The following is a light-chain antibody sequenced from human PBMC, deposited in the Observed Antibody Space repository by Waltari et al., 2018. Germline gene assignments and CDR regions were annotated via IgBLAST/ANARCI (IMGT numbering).Light chain of an antibody. CDR2: GAS. V-gene: IGKV3-20*01. Sequence: EIVLTQSPGTLSLSLGERATVSCRASQSVSRALAWYQQKPGQAPRRLLYGASTRATGSPDRFSGSGSGTDFSLTISRLEPDDFAVYYCQHYLRLPVTFGQGTTVEI. CDR1: QSVSRA. CDR3: QHYLRLPVT. J-gene: IGKJ1*01.